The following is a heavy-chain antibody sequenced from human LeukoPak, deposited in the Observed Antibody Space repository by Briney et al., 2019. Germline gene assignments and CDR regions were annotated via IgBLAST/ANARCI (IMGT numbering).Heavy chain of an antibody. J-gene: IGHJ6*03. CDR1: GGSISSSSYY. CDR2: IYYSGST. CDR3: ARHIPYYYYYYMDV. V-gene: IGHV4-39*01. Sequence: SETLSLTCTVSGGSISSSSYYWGWIRQPPGKGLEWIGSIYYSGSTYYNPSLKSRVTISVDTSETQFSLKLSSVTAADTAVYYCARHIPYYYYYYMDVWGKGTTVTVSS.